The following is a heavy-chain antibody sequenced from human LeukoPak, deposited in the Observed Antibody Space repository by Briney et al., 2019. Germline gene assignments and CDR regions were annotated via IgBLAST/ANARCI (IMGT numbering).Heavy chain of an antibody. D-gene: IGHD6-13*01. V-gene: IGHV4-4*07. CDR3: ARDRSSSYTRDWYDP. J-gene: IGHJ5*02. CDR1: GGSINGYY. Sequence: SETLSLTCTVSGGSINGYYWSWIRQPAGKGLEWIGRVYNSESINYNPSLKSRVTMSIDTSKNQFSLKLNSVTAADTAVYYCARDRSSSYTRDWYDPWGQGALVTVSS. CDR2: VYNSESI.